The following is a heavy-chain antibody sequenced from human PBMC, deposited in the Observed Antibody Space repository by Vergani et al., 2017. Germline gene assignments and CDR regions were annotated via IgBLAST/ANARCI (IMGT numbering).Heavy chain of an antibody. V-gene: IGHV3-33*01. CDR2: IWDDGSKK. Sequence: QVQLVESGGGVVQPGTSLRLSCAASGFIFKNHGMQWVRQAPGKGLEWVALIWDDGSKKNYGDSMKGRFTISRDNSKDTLYLEMNSLRGEDSAVYYCVRHSWFRSCKSVNGSSWDYWGQGTPVTVSS. J-gene: IGHJ4*02. D-gene: IGHD2/OR15-2a*01. CDR3: VRHSWFRSCKSVNGSSWDY. CDR1: GFIFKNHG.